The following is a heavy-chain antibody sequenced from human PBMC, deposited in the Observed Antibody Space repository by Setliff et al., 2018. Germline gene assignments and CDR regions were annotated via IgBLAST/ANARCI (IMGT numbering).Heavy chain of an antibody. D-gene: IGHD2-2*01. CDR3: ARDGFEIVVVPAAIYYYYYMDV. CDR2: INGGNGNT. CDR1: GGIFNSFS. V-gene: IGHV1-3*01. Sequence: ASVKVSCKASGGIFNSFSITWVRQAPGQRLEWMGWINGGNGNTKYSQKFQGRVTITRDTSASTAYMELSSLRSEDTAVYYCARDGFEIVVVPAAIYYYYYMDVWGKGTTVTVSS. J-gene: IGHJ6*03.